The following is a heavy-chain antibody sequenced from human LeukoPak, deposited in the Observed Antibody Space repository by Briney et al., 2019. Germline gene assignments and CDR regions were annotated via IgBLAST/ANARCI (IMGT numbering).Heavy chain of an antibody. Sequence: SETLSLSCTVSGGSISSSVYYWGWIRQPPGKGLEWIGSIYYSGSTYYNPSLKSRVTISVDTSKNQFSLRLSSVTAADTAVYYCASVDTNTGHDYSGQGTLVTVSS. V-gene: IGHV4-39*01. D-gene: IGHD5-18*01. CDR1: GGSISSSVYY. CDR2: IYYSGST. CDR3: ASVDTNTGHDY. J-gene: IGHJ4*02.